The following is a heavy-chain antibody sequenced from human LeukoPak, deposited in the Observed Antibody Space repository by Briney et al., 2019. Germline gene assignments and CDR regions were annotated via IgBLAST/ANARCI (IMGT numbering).Heavy chain of an antibody. CDR3: VRLGELSLSPQWDAFDI. CDR2: IYTSGST. D-gene: IGHD3-16*02. J-gene: IGHJ3*02. V-gene: IGHV4-61*02. CDR1: GGSISSGSYY. Sequence: PSETLSLTCTVSGGSISSGSYYWSWIRQPAGKGLEWIGRIYTSGSTNYNPSLKSRVTISVDTSKNQFSLKLSSVTAADTAVYYCVRLGELSLSPQWDAFDIWGQGTMVTVSS.